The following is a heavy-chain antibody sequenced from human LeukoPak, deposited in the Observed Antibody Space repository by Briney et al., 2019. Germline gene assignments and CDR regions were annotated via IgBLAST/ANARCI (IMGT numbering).Heavy chain of an antibody. J-gene: IGHJ6*03. CDR1: GGSISSYY. V-gene: IGHV4-4*07. CDR2: IYYSGST. D-gene: IGHD3-22*01. Sequence: SETLSLTCTVSGGSISSYYWSWIRQPAGKGLEWIGSIYYSGSTYYNPSLKSRVTISVDTSKNQFSLKLSSVTAADTAVYYCARGRYYYDSSTRSYYYYYMDVWGKGTTVTVSS. CDR3: ARGRYYYDSSTRSYYYYYMDV.